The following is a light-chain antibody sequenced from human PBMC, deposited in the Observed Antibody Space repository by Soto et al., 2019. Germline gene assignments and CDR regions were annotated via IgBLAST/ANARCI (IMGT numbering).Light chain of an antibody. Sequence: DIQMTQSPSTLSASVGDRVTITCRASQSISSWLAWYQQKPGKAPKLLIYKASSLQSGVPSRFSGSGSGTEFILTISSLQPDDFATYYCHQYKTYWTFGHGTKVEMK. CDR2: KAS. J-gene: IGKJ1*01. CDR3: HQYKTYWT. CDR1: QSISSW. V-gene: IGKV1-5*03.